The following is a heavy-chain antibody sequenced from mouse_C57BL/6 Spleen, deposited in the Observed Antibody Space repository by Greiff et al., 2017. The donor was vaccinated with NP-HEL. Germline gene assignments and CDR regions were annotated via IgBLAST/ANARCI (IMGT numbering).Heavy chain of an antibody. Sequence: EVQLQQSGAELVRPGASVKLSCTASGFNIKDDYMHWVKQRPEQGLEWIGWIDPENGDTEYASKFQGKATITADPSSNTAYLQLSSLTSEDTAVYYCTTEGNYAAYWGQGTRVTVSA. D-gene: IGHD2-1*01. CDR2: IDPENGDT. CDR1: GFNIKDDY. J-gene: IGHJ3*01. V-gene: IGHV14-4*01. CDR3: TTEGNYAAY.